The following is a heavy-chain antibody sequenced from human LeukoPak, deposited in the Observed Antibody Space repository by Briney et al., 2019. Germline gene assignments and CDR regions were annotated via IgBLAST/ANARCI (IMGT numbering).Heavy chain of an antibody. CDR2: ISYDGNNK. D-gene: IGHD4-11*01. J-gene: IGHJ4*02. Sequence: PGGSLRLSCEASGFTFSSHGMHWVRQAPGKGLEWVAVISYDGNNKYYADSVKGRFTISRDNSKNTLYLQMNSLRAEDTAVYYCARARLQGNYFDYWGQGTLVTVSS. V-gene: IGHV3-30*03. CDR1: GFTFSSHG. CDR3: ARARLQGNYFDY.